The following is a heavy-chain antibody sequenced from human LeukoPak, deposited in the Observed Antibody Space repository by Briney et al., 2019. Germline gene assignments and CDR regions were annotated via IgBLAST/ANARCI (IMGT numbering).Heavy chain of an antibody. Sequence: GKSLRLPCVASGFIFSSYGMHWVRQAPGKGLEWVAVIWYDGGHQSYADSVQGRFSISKDNSNNTLFLQMDSLRVEDTATYYCARRSYHESSGYLDHWGQGTRVIVSS. CDR2: IWYDGGHQ. CDR3: ARRSYHESSGYLDH. J-gene: IGHJ4*02. CDR1: GFIFSSYG. V-gene: IGHV3-33*01. D-gene: IGHD3-22*01.